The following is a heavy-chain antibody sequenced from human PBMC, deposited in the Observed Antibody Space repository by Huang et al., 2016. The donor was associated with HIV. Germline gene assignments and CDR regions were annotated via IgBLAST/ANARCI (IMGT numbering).Heavy chain of an antibody. V-gene: IGHV3-30*03. CDR2: VSNEGNEK. CDR1: GFRFTSYD. J-gene: IGHJ6*03. CDR3: LPAGHVSHYYYMDV. Sequence: QGQLVESGGGVVQPGRSLRLSCSASGFRFTSYDMQWVRQVPGKGLYCVSVVSNEGNEKYYADSVKGRFTISRDNFKNTLYLQMNSLRTGDTAVYFCLPAGHVSHYYYMDVWGKGTTVIVSS.